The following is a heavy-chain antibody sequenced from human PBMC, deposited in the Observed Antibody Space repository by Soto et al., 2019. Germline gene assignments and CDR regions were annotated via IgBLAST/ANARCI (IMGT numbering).Heavy chain of an antibody. CDR3: ASPRDYCVSTSNCFIAFDL. CDR1: GFAFGDYI. J-gene: IGHJ3*01. Sequence: GGSLRLSCAASGFAFGDYIMNWVRQAPGRGLEWVASISHSGTYIFYADSVKGRFAISRDNAEGSLFLQMSSLRVEDTAIYYCASPRDYCVSTSNCFIAFDLWGQRTRVTVSS. D-gene: IGHD2-2*01. CDR2: ISHSGTYI. V-gene: IGHV3-21*01.